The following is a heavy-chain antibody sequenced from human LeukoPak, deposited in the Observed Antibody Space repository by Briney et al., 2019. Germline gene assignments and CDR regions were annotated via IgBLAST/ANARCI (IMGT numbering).Heavy chain of an antibody. CDR1: GYTFTSYD. CDR3: AREPLGGATDNYFDY. V-gene: IGHV1-8*03. D-gene: IGHD1-26*01. Sequence: ASVKVSCKASGYTFTSYDINWVRQAPGQGLEWMGWMNPNSGNTGYAQKFQGRVTITRNNSISTAYMELSSLRSEDTAVYYCAREPLGGATDNYFDYWGQGTLVTVSS. CDR2: MNPNSGNT. J-gene: IGHJ4*02.